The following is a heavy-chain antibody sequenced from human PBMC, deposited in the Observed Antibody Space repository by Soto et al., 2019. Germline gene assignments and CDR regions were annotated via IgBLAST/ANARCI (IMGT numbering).Heavy chain of an antibody. CDR3: AKDLGIAAAGYFDY. Sequence: GGSLRLSCAASGFTFSSYGMHWVRQAPGKGLEWVAVISYDGSNKYYADSVKGRFTISRDNSKNTLYLQMNSLRAEDTAVYYCAKDLGIAAAGYFDYWGQGTLVTVSS. CDR2: ISYDGSNK. V-gene: IGHV3-30*18. J-gene: IGHJ4*02. CDR1: GFTFSSYG. D-gene: IGHD6-13*01.